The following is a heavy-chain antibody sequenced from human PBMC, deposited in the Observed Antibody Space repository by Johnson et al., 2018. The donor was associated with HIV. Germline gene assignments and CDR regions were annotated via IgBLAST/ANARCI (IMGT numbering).Heavy chain of an antibody. CDR1: GFTFNSYA. CDR2: ISYDGSIK. CDR3: TTGVFHAFDM. Sequence: QVQLVESGGGVVQPGRSLRLSCGASGFTFNSYAIHWVRQAPGKGLEWVGVISYDGSIKYYADSVKGRFTISRDNTKNTVYLQMNSLRAEDTAVYYCTTGVFHAFDMWGQGTMVTVSS. V-gene: IGHV3-30*14. D-gene: IGHD1-1*01. J-gene: IGHJ3*02.